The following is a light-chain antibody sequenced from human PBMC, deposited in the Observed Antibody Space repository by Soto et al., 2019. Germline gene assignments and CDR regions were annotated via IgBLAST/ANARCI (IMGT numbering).Light chain of an antibody. Sequence: DIVMTQSPDSLAVSLGERATINCKSSQSVLYSSNNKNYLAWYQKKAGQPPKLLIYWASTRESGVPDRFSGSGSGTDFTLTISSLQAEDVAVYYCQQYYSTPPYTFCQGTKLEIK. CDR3: QQYYSTPPYT. J-gene: IGKJ2*01. CDR2: WAS. CDR1: QSVLYSSNNKNY. V-gene: IGKV4-1*01.